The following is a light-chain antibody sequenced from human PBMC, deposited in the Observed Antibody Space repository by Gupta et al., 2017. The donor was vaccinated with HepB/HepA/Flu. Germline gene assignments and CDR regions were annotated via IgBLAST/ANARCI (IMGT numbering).Light chain of an antibody. V-gene: IGKV3-11*01. CDR3: QQRSHWSLT. Sequence: EIVLTQSPATLSLSPGERATLSCRASQNIMRFLAWYQQKPGQAPRLLIYDASNRATDFTLTISSLEPDDFAVYYCQQRSHWSLTFGGGTKVEIK. CDR2: DAS. CDR1: QNIMRF. J-gene: IGKJ4*01.